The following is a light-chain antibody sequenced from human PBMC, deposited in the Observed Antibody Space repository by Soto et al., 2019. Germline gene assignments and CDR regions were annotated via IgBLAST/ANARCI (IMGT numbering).Light chain of an antibody. CDR2: EVS. CDR3: SSYTISSTLDV. J-gene: IGLJ1*01. V-gene: IGLV2-14*01. CDR1: SSDVGGYNY. Sequence: QSALTQPASVSGSPGQSITISCTGTSSDVGGYNYVSWYQQHPGKAPKLMIYEVSNRPPGVSNRFSGSKSGNTASLTISGLQAEDEADYYCSSYTISSTLDVFGTGTKVTV.